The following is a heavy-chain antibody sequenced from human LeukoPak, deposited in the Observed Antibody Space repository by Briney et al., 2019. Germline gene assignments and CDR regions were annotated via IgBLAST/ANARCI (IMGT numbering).Heavy chain of an antibody. D-gene: IGHD1-1*01. CDR3: AREGTGTDFEY. J-gene: IGHJ4*02. CDR2: IIPIFGTA. V-gene: IGHV1-69*06. Sequence: GASVKVSCKASGYTFTSYDISWVRQAPGQGLEWMGRIIPIFGTANYAQKFQGRVTITADKSTSTAYMELSSLRSEDTAVYYCAREGTGTDFEYWGQGTLVTVSS. CDR1: GYTFTSYD.